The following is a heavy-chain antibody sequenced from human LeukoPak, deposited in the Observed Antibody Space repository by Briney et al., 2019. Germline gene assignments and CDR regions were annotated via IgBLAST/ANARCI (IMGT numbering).Heavy chain of an antibody. CDR2: ISPSGSTI. Sequence: GGSLRLSCAASGFTFSDYYMSWIRQAPGKGLEWVSYISPSGSTIFYADSVKGRFTISRDSARNSLYLQMSSLSADDTAVYYCARDLSYSRDDAFDLWGQGTMVTVSS. V-gene: IGHV3-11*04. J-gene: IGHJ3*01. D-gene: IGHD3-22*01. CDR3: ARDLSYSRDDAFDL. CDR1: GFTFSDYY.